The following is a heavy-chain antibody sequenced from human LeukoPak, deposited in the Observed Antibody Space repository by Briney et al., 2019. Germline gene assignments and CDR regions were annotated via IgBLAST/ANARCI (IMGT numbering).Heavy chain of an antibody. CDR2: ISAYNGNT. D-gene: IGHD4-23*01. J-gene: IGHJ4*02. Sequence: ASVKVSCKASGYTFTSYGISWVRQAPGQGLEWMGWISAYNGNTNYAQKLQGRVTMTTDTSTSTAYMELRSLRSDDTAVYCCARAPNYGGKSGGRIIDYWGQGTLVTVSS. V-gene: IGHV1-18*01. CDR3: ARAPNYGGKSGGRIIDY. CDR1: GYTFTSYG.